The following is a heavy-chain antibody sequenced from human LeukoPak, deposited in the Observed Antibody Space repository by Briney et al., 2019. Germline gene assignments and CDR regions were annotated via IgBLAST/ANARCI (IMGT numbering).Heavy chain of an antibody. CDR3: ASGSYGMDV. CDR1: GFTFSSYA. J-gene: IGHJ6*02. CDR2: ISGGGGST. D-gene: IGHD3-10*01. V-gene: IGHV3-23*01. Sequence: GGSLRLSCAASGFTFSSYAMSWVRQALGKGLEWVSSISGGGGSTYHADSVKGRFTISRDNSKNMLYLQMSSLRAEDTAVYYCASGSYGMDVWGQGTTVTVSS.